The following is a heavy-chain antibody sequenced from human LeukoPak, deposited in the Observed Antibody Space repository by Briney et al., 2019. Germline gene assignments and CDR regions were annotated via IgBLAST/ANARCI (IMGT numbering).Heavy chain of an antibody. CDR1: GYTFTGYY. CDR3: ARPLGYCSGGSCYDPAFDI. D-gene: IGHD2-15*01. Sequence: ASVKVSCKASGYTFTGYYMHWVRQAPGQGLEWMGWINPNSGGTNYAQKFQGRVTMTRDTSTSTVYMELSSLRSEDTAVYYCARPLGYCSGGSCYDPAFDIWGQGTMVTVSS. J-gene: IGHJ3*02. CDR2: INPNSGGT. V-gene: IGHV1-2*02.